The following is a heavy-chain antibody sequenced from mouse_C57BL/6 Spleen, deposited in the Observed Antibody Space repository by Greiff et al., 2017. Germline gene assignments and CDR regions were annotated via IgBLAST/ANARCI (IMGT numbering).Heavy chain of an antibody. V-gene: IGHV1-64*01. D-gene: IGHD1-1*01. J-gene: IGHJ2*01. CDR3: ARDYYGTLCY. Sequence: QVQLQQPGAELVKPGASVKLSCKASGYTFTSYWMHWVKQRPGQGLEWIGMIHPNSGSTNYNEKFKSKATLTLDKSSSTSYMQLSSLTSEDSAVYYFARDYYGTLCYWGQGATLTVSS. CDR1: GYTFTSYW. CDR2: IHPNSGST.